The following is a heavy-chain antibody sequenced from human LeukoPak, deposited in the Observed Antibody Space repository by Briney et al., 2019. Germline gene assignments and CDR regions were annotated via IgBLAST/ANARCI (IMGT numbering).Heavy chain of an antibody. CDR2: IYYSGST. D-gene: IGHD6-19*01. CDR3: ARLSSSGWYENWFDP. CDR1: GGSISGYS. V-gene: IGHV4-59*01. Sequence: PSETLSLTCTVSGGSISGYSWSWIRQPPGKGLEWIGYIYYSGSTNYNPSLKSRVTISVDTSKNQFSLKLSSVTAADTAVYYCARLSSSGWYENWFDPWGQGTLVTVSS. J-gene: IGHJ5*02.